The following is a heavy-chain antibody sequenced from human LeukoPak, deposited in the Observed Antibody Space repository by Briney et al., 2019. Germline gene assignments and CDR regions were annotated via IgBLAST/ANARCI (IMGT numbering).Heavy chain of an antibody. D-gene: IGHD2-2*01. CDR3: ASGKQGYCSSTSCSLDY. V-gene: IGHV1-69*05. CDR1: GGTFSIYA. Sequence: ASVKVSCKASGGTFSIYAISWVRQAPGQGLEWMGGIIPIFGTANYAQKFQGRVTITTDESTSTAYMELSSLRSEDTAVYYCASGKQGYCSSTSCSLDYWGQGTLVTVSS. CDR2: IIPIFGTA. J-gene: IGHJ4*02.